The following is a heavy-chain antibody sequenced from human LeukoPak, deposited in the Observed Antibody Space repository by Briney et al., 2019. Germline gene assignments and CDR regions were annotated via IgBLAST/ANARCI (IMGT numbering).Heavy chain of an antibody. CDR3: AKGSSTAEEF. J-gene: IGHJ4*02. Sequence: GGSLRLSCAVSGFTFSNYGMSWVRQAPGKGLEWVSTISGSGGRTYYADSVKGRFTISRDNSKNTLYLQMDSLRADDTAVYYCAKGSSTAEEFWGQGTLVTVSS. V-gene: IGHV3-23*01. D-gene: IGHD6-13*01. CDR2: ISGSGGRT. CDR1: GFTFSNYG.